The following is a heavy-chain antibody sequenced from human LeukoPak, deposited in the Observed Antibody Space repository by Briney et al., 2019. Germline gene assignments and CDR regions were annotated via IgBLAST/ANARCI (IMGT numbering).Heavy chain of an antibody. J-gene: IGHJ5*02. CDR3: ARGGYDYGDYGWFDP. D-gene: IGHD4-17*01. V-gene: IGHV1-18*01. Sequence: GSVKVSCKASGYTFTSYGISWVRQAPGQGLEWMGRISAYNGNTNYAQKLQGRVTMTTDTSTSTAYMELRSLRSDDTAVYYCARGGYDYGDYGWFDPWGQGTLVTVSS. CDR2: ISAYNGNT. CDR1: GYTFTSYG.